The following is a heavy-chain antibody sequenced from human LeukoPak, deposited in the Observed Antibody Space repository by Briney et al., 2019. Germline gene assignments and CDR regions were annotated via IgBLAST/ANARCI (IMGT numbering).Heavy chain of an antibody. CDR3: ARTYFGSGNTLVH. J-gene: IGHJ4*02. CDR2: IRYDGSNK. CDR1: GFTFSSYV. Sequence: GGSLRLSCAASGFTFSSYVMHWVRQAPGKGLEWVAFIRYDGSNKYYSDSVKGRFTISRDNSKNTLYLQMNSLRAEDTAVYYCARTYFGSGNTLVHWGQGTLVTVSS. V-gene: IGHV3-30*02. D-gene: IGHD3-10*01.